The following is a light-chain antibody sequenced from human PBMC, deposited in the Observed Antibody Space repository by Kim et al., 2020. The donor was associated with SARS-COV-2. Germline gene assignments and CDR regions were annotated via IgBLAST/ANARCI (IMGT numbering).Light chain of an antibody. CDR1: SSNVRYNF. V-gene: IGLV1-51*01. CDR2: DNN. CDR3: GTWDTSLSAGV. J-gene: IGLJ2*01. Sequence: QSVLTQPPSVSAAPGQKVTISCSGSSSNVRYNFVSWYQQLPGTAPKLLIYDNNKRASGIPDRFSGSKSGTSATLGITGLQTGDEADYYCGTWDTSLSAGVFGGGTKVTVL.